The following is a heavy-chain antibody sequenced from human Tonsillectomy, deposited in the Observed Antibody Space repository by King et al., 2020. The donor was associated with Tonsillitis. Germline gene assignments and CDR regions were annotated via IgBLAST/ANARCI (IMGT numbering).Heavy chain of an antibody. CDR3: ARDRLIVVVPAAGLKDY. CDR2: IKQDGSEK. CDR1: GFTFSSYW. Sequence: VQLVESGGGLVQPGGSLRLSCAASGFTFSSYWMSWVRQAPGNGLEWVANIKQDGSEKYYVDSVKGRFTISRDNAKNSLYLQMNSLRAEDTAVYYCARDRLIVVVPAAGLKDYWGQGTLVTVSS. J-gene: IGHJ4*02. D-gene: IGHD2-2*01. V-gene: IGHV3-7*04.